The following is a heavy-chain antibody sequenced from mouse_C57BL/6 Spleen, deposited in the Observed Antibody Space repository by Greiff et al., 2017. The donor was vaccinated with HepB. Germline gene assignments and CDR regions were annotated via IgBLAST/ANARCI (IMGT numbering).Heavy chain of an antibody. CDR1: GYTFTDYY. V-gene: IGHV1-26*01. D-gene: IGHD1-1*01. Sequence: EVQLQQSGPELVKPGASVKISCKASGYTFTDYYMNWVKQSHGKSLEWIGDINPNNGGTSYNQKFKGKATLTVDKSSSTAYMELRSLTSEDSAVYYCARTPPDYYGSSYVWFAYWGQGTLVTVSA. J-gene: IGHJ3*01. CDR2: INPNNGGT. CDR3: ARTPPDYYGSSYVWFAY.